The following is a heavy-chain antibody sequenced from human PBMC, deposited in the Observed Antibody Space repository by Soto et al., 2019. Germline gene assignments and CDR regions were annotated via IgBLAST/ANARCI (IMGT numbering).Heavy chain of an antibody. J-gene: IGHJ4*02. Sequence: GGSLTLSCAASGFTISSYDMHWVRQATGKGLEWVSAIGTAGDTYYPGSVKGRFTISRENAKNSLYLQMNSLRAGDTAVYYCARGNSGYDFDRLDYWGQGTLVNVSS. CDR1: GFTISSYD. D-gene: IGHD5-12*01. V-gene: IGHV3-13*04. CDR2: IGTAGDT. CDR3: ARGNSGYDFDRLDY.